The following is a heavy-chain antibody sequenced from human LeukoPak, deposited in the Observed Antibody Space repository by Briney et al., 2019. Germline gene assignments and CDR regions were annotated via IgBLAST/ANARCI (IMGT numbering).Heavy chain of an antibody. V-gene: IGHV4-30-2*01. CDR2: IYHSGST. J-gene: IGHJ4*02. Sequence: SETLSLTCAVSGGSISSGGYSWSWIRQPPGKGLEWIGYIYHSGSTYYNPSLKSRVTISVDRSKNQFSLKLSSVTAADTAVYYCAREYSYGTDSDYWGQGTLVTVSS. CDR1: GGSISSGGYS. CDR3: AREYSYGTDSDY. D-gene: IGHD5-18*01.